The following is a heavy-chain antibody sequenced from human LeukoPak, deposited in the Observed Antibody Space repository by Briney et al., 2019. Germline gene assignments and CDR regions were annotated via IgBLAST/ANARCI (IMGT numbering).Heavy chain of an antibody. CDR3: VKDNVGSGDY. CDR2: ISYDGSNK. J-gene: IGHJ4*02. D-gene: IGHD3-10*01. Sequence: GGSLRLSCAASGFTFSSYEMNWVRQAPGKGLEWVAVISYDGSNKYYADSVKGRATISRDNSKSTLYLQMSSLRPEDTAVYYCVKDNVGSGDYWGQGTLVTVSS. CDR1: GFTFSSYE. V-gene: IGHV3-30*18.